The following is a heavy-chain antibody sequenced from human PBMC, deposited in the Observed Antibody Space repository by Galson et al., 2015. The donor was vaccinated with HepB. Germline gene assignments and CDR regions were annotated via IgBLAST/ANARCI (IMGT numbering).Heavy chain of an antibody. V-gene: IGHV4-31*03. Sequence: TLSLTCTVSGGSISSGAYYWSWIRQHPGKGLEWIGYIYYSGSTHYNPSLKSRVTMSVDTSKTQFSLKLSSVTAADTAVYFCATREAMSGGFDYWGQGVLVTVSS. CDR1: GGSISSGAYY. D-gene: IGHD2-15*01. CDR2: IYYSGST. CDR3: ATREAMSGGFDY. J-gene: IGHJ4*02.